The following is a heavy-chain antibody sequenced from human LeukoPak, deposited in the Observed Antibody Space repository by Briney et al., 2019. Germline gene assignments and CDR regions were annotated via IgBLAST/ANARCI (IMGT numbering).Heavy chain of an antibody. V-gene: IGHV3-23*01. Sequence: PGGSLRLSCAASGFTFSSYAMNWVRQAPGKGLEWVSAISVSGRNTYYADSVKGRFTISRDNSKSTLYLQMNSLRAEDTAVYYCAKESRWLLNYWGQGTLVTVSS. CDR3: AKESRWLLNY. CDR2: ISVSGRNT. CDR1: GFTFSSYA. D-gene: IGHD3-22*01. J-gene: IGHJ4*02.